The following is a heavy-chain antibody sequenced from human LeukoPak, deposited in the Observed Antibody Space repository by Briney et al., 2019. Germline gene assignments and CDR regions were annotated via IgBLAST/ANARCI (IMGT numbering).Heavy chain of an antibody. CDR2: TYYRSKWYN. CDR3: TRHVTVGATPSYYYYYMDV. V-gene: IGHV6-1*01. J-gene: IGHJ6*03. Sequence: SQTLSLTCAISGDSVSSNSAAWNWIRQSPSRGLEWLGRTYYRSKWYNDYAVSVKSRITINPDTSKNQFSLQLNSVTPEDTAVYYCTRHVTVGATPSYYYYYMDVWGKGTTVTVSS. CDR1: GDSVSSNSAA. D-gene: IGHD1-26*01.